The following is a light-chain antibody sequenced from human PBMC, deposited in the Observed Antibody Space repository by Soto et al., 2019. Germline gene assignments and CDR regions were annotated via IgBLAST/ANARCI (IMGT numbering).Light chain of an antibody. Sequence: QSALTQPASVSGSPGQSITISCTGTRSDVGGYNHVSWYQQHPGKAPKIMIYDVNKRPSGVSNHFSGSKSGNTASLTISGLQVEDEADYCCCSYAGSSTWVFGGGTMLTVL. CDR2: DVN. CDR3: CSYAGSSTWV. CDR1: RSDVGGYNH. V-gene: IGLV2-23*02. J-gene: IGLJ3*02.